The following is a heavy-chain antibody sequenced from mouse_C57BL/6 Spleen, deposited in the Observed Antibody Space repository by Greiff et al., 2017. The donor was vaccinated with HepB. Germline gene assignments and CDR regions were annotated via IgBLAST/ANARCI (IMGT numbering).Heavy chain of an antibody. V-gene: IGHV1-26*01. CDR3: ARCGWERTMDY. D-gene: IGHD1-1*02. Sequence: EVQLQQSGPELVKPGASVKISCKASGYTFTDYYMNWVKQSHGKSLEWIGDINPNNGGTSYNQKFKGKATLTVDKSSSTAYMELRSLTSEDSAVYYCARCGWERTMDYWGQGTSVTVSS. J-gene: IGHJ4*01. CDR2: INPNNGGT. CDR1: GYTFTDYY.